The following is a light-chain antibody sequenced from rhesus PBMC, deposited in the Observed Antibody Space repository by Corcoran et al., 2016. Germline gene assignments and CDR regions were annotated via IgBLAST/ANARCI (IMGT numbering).Light chain of an antibody. J-gene: IGKJ2*01. CDR1: QSVGSN. V-gene: IGKV3-42*02. CDR3: QQYNNWNS. Sequence: ETVVTQSPATLSLSPGERATLSCRASQSVGSNLAWYQQKPGQAPKLLNYDASSRATGIPDRFSGSGSGTEFTLTISSLEPEDVGVYYCQQYNNWNSFGQGTKVEIK. CDR2: DAS.